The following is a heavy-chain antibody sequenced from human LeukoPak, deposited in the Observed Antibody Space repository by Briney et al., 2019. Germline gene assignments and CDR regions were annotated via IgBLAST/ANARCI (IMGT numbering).Heavy chain of an antibody. J-gene: IGHJ6*03. D-gene: IGHD2-15*01. CDR3: AREKDCSGGSCYPLTRYYYYMDV. CDR1: GGTFSSYA. Sequence: SVKVSCKASGGTFSSYAISWVRQAPGQGLEWMGKIIPIFGTANYAQKFQGRVTITTDESTSTAYMELSSLRSEDTAVYYCAREKDCSGGSCYPLTRYYYYMDVWGKGTTVTVSS. V-gene: IGHV1-69*05. CDR2: IIPIFGTA.